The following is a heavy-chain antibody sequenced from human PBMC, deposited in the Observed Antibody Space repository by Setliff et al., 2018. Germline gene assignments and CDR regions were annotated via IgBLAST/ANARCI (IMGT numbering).Heavy chain of an antibody. J-gene: IGHJ3*02. CDR3: ARRGRGAGRRTDAFDI. CDR2: IYYSGST. CDR1: GGSISSGGYY. D-gene: IGHD3-16*01. Sequence: SETLSLTCTVSGGSISSGGYYWSWIRQHPGKGLEWIGYIYYSGSTYYNPSLKSRVTISVDTSKNQFSLKLSSVTAADTAVYYCARRGRGAGRRTDAFDIWGQGTMVTVSS. V-gene: IGHV4-31*03.